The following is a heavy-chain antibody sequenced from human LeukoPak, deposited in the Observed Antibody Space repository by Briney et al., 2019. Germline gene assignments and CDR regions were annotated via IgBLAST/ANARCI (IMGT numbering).Heavy chain of an antibody. Sequence: SETLSLTCAVYGGSFSGYYWSWIRQPPGKGLEWIGEINHSGSTNYNPSLKSRVTMSVDTSKNQFSLKLSSVTAADTAVYYCARGYYYYYMDVWGQGTLVTVSS. CDR2: INHSGST. J-gene: IGHJ6*03. V-gene: IGHV4-34*01. CDR1: GGSFSGYY. CDR3: ARGYYYYYMDV.